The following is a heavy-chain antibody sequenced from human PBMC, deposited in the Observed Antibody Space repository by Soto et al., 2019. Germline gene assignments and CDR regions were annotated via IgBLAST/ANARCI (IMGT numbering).Heavy chain of an antibody. D-gene: IGHD3-22*01. CDR1: GGSISSSSYY. CDR2: IYYSGST. CDR3: ARDQFSDSSGFYYYGMDV. V-gene: IGHV4-39*07. J-gene: IGHJ6*02. Sequence: SETLSLTCTVSGGSISSSSYYWGWIRQPPGKGLEWIGSIYYSGSTYYNPSLKSRVTISVDTSKNQFSLKLSSVTAADTAVYYCARDQFSDSSGFYYYGMDVWGQGTTVTVSS.